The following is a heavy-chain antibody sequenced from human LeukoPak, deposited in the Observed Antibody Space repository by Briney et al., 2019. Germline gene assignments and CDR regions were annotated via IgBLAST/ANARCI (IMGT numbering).Heavy chain of an antibody. V-gene: IGHV4-61*10. CDR2: IYSSGST. CDR1: GGSITTGSYY. Sequence: SETLSLTCTVSGGSITTGSYYWSWIRQPTGTALEWLGRIYSSGSTNYNPSLKSRVTISVDTSNNQFSLKLSSVTAADTAVYYCARDGGSGYYTDYWGQGTLVTVSS. D-gene: IGHD3-22*01. CDR3: ARDGGSGYYTDY. J-gene: IGHJ4*02.